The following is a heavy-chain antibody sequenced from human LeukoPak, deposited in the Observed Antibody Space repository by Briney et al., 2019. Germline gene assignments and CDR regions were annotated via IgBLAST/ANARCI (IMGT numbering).Heavy chain of an antibody. Sequence: PSETLSLTCTVSGGSISSHYWSWIRQPPGKGLEWIGYTYYSGSTNYNPSLKSRVTISVDTSKNQFSLKLSSVTAADTAVYYCARGRGGDYCSGGSCYPNFDYWGQGTLVTVSS. CDR1: GGSISSHY. CDR2: TYYSGST. D-gene: IGHD2-15*01. J-gene: IGHJ4*02. CDR3: ARGRGGDYCSGGSCYPNFDY. V-gene: IGHV4-59*11.